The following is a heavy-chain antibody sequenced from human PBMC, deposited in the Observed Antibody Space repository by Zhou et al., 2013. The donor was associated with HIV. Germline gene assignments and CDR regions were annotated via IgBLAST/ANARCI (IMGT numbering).Heavy chain of an antibody. CDR2: ISAYNGNT. V-gene: IGHV1-18*01. CDR3: ARVGNYDSSGYYGSDDAFDI. J-gene: IGHJ3*02. CDR1: GYTFTSYG. D-gene: IGHD3-22*01. Sequence: QVQLVQSGAEVKKPGASVKVSCKASGYTFTSYGISWVRQAPGQGLEWMGWISAYNGNTNYAQKLQGRVTMTTDTSTSTAYMELRSLRSDDTAVYYCARVGNYDSSGYYGSDDAFDIWGQGTMVTVSS.